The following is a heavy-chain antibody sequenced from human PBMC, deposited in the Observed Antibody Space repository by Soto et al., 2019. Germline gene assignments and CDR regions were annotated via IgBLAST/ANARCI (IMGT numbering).Heavy chain of an antibody. D-gene: IGHD3-3*01. CDR3: AGSRSDYDFWSVYYGMDV. CDR2: INPNSGGT. CDR1: GYTFTGYY. Sequence: QVQLVQSGAEVKKPGASVKVSCKASGYTFTGYYMRWVRQAPGQGLEWMGWINPNSGGTNYAQKLQGRVSMTRDTYISTAYMELSRLRSDDTAVYYCAGSRSDYDFWSVYYGMDVWGQGTTVTVSS. J-gene: IGHJ6*02. V-gene: IGHV1-2*02.